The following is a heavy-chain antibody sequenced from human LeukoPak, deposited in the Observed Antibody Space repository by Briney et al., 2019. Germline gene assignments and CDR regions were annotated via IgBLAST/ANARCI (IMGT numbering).Heavy chain of an antibody. Sequence: ASVKVSCKASGYTFTSYAMNWVRQAPGQGLEWMGWINTNTGNPTYAQGFTGRFVFSLDTSVSTAYLQISSLKAEDTAVYYCARLRYYVFWSGYPPDDAFDIWGQGTMVTVSS. J-gene: IGHJ3*02. CDR3: ARLRYYVFWSGYPPDDAFDI. V-gene: IGHV7-4-1*02. D-gene: IGHD3-3*01. CDR1: GYTFTSYA. CDR2: INTNTGNP.